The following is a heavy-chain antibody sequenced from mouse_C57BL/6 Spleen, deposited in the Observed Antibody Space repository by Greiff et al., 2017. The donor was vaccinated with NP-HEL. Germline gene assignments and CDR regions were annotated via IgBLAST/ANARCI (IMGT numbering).Heavy chain of an antibody. CDR2: INPYNGGT. CDR3: ARSRGYDIDY. CDR1: GYTFTDYY. Sequence: EVQRVESGPVLVKPGASVKMSCKASGYTFTDYYMNWVKQSHGKSLEWIGVINPYNGGTSYNQKFKGKATLTVDKSSSTAYMELNSLTSEDSAVYYCARSRGYDIDYWGQGTTLTVSS. D-gene: IGHD2-2*01. V-gene: IGHV1-19*01. J-gene: IGHJ2*01.